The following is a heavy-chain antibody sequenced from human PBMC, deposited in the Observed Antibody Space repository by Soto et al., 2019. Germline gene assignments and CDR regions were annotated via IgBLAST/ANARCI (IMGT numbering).Heavy chain of an antibody. CDR1: GFTFSSYG. Sequence: PGGSLRLSCAASGFTFSSYGMHWVRQAPGKGLEWVAVIWYDGSNKYYADSVKGRFTISRDNSKNTLYLQMNSLRAEDTAVYYCARVTTVTTIYYYYGMDVWGQGTTVTVSS. J-gene: IGHJ6*02. V-gene: IGHV3-33*01. CDR2: IWYDGSNK. D-gene: IGHD4-4*01. CDR3: ARVTTVTTIYYYYGMDV.